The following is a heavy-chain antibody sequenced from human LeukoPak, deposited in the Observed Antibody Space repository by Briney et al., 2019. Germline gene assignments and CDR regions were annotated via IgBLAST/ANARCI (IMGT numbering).Heavy chain of an antibody. CDR1: GFTFSDYY. D-gene: IGHD2-15*01. CDR3: ASEVVVAATDAFDL. CDR2: ISSSGSTI. J-gene: IGHJ3*01. Sequence: GGSLRLSCAASGFTFSDYYRSWIRQAPGKGLEWVSYISSSGSTIYYADSVRGRFTISSDNTKNSLYLQMNSLRAEDTAVYYCASEVVVAATDAFDLWGQRTMVTVSS. V-gene: IGHV3-11*01.